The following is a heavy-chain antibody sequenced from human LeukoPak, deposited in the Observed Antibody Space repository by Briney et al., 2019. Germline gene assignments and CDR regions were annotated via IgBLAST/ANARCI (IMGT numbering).Heavy chain of an antibody. CDR2: ISGSGGST. J-gene: IGHJ4*01. Sequence: PGGSLRLSCAASGFTFRSYALSWVRQAPGKGLEWVSSISGSGGSTYYADFVKGRFTISRDNSKNTLYLQMNSLRAEDTAVYYCAKARYDSTGYYLDYWGQEPWSPSPQ. V-gene: IGHV3-23*01. D-gene: IGHD3-22*01. CDR1: GFTFRSYA. CDR3: AKARYDSTGYYLDY.